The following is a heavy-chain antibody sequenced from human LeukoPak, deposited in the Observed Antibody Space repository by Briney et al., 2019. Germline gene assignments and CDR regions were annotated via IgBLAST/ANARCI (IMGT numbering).Heavy chain of an antibody. Sequence: GGSLRLSRAASGFTFSSYSMNWVRQAPGKGLEWVSSISSSSSYIYYADSVKGRFTISRDNAKNSLYLQMNSLRAEDTAVYYCARDDSSGISHDYWGQGTLVTVSS. CDR1: GFTFSSYS. CDR2: ISSSSSYI. D-gene: IGHD3-22*01. V-gene: IGHV3-21*01. CDR3: ARDDSSGISHDY. J-gene: IGHJ4*02.